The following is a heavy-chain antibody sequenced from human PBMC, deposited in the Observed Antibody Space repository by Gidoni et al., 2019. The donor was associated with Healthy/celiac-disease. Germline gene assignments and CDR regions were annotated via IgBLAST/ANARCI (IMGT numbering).Heavy chain of an antibody. V-gene: IGHV3-30*18. CDR2: ISYDGSNK. CDR1: GFTFSRYG. D-gene: IGHD6-13*01. Sequence: QVQLVESGGVVVQPGRSLRLSCAASGFTFSRYGMHWVRQAPGKGLEWVAVISYDGSNKYYADSVKGRFTISRDNSKNTLYLQMNSLRAEDTAVYYCAKGAAAGTATYYYYYMDVWGKGTTVTVSS. J-gene: IGHJ6*03. CDR3: AKGAAAGTATYYYYYMDV.